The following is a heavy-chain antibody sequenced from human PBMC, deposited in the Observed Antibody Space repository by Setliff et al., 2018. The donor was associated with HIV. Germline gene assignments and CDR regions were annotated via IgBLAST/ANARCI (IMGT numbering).Heavy chain of an antibody. J-gene: IGHJ4*02. CDR3: TRSVLQFFGVVVDFDF. CDR2: MNPNTGVA. D-gene: IGHD3-3*01. Sequence: GASVKVSCKASGHTFSNSDIHWVRRATGQGLEWMGWMNPNTGVAGYALKFRGRVTMTRDTSISTVYMELSSLTSDDTAVYYCTRSVLQFFGVVVDFDFWGQGTLVTVSS. V-gene: IGHV1-8*01. CDR1: GHTFSNSD.